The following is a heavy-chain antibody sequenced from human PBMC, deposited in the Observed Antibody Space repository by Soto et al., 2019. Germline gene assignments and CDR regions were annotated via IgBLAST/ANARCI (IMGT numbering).Heavy chain of an antibody. CDR2: IYYSGST. CDR3: GREGAAPYYYYGMDV. J-gene: IGHJ6*02. Sequence: QVQLQESGPGLVKPSQTLSLTCTVSGGSISSGGYFWSWIRQHPGKGLEWIGFIYYSGSTYYNPWLKSRVTKSVDTSKNQFSLKLSSVTAADTAVYYCGREGAAPYYYYGMDVWGQGTTVTVSS. V-gene: IGHV4-31*03. D-gene: IGHD6-6*01. CDR1: GGSISSGGYF.